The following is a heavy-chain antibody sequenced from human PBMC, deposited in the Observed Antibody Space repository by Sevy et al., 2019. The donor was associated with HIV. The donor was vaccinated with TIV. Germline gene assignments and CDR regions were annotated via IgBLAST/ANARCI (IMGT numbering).Heavy chain of an antibody. J-gene: IGHJ3*02. V-gene: IGHV3-30*02. Sequence: GESLKISCAASIFTFNIYGMQWVRQAPGKGLEWVAYMRKDGLTTYYADSVKGRLTISRDSSKNTLYLQMNSLRIEDAALDYCTRETTYYDASGPVPGDIWGQGTMVTVSS. CDR1: IFTFNIYG. CDR3: TRETTYYDASGPVPGDI. CDR2: MRKDGLTT. D-gene: IGHD3-16*01.